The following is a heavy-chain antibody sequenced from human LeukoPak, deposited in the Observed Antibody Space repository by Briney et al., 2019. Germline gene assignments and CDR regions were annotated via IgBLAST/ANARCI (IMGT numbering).Heavy chain of an antibody. CDR3: AKSGLNRFDY. J-gene: IGHJ4*02. CDR2: ISSSGSTI. V-gene: IGHV3-48*03. Sequence: GGSLRLSCAASGFTFSSYEMNWVRQTPGKGLEWVSYISSSGSTIYYADSVKGRFTISRDNAKNSLYLQMNSLRAEDTAVYYCAKSGLNRFDYWGQGTLVTVSS. D-gene: IGHD2-15*01. CDR1: GFTFSSYE.